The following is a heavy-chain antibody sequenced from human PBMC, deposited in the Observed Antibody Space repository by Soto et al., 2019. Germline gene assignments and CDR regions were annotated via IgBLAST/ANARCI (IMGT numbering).Heavy chain of an antibody. J-gene: IGHJ3*02. V-gene: IGHV3-11*05. D-gene: IGHD3-9*01. CDR1: GFTFSDYY. Sequence: GGSLRLSCAASGFTFSDYYMSWIRQAPGKGLEWVSYIGRSSSYTNYADSVKGRFTISRDNAKNSLYLQMNSLRAEDTAVYYCARDADILTGSDAFDIWGQGTMLTVSS. CDR3: ARDADILTGSDAFDI. CDR2: IGRSSSYT.